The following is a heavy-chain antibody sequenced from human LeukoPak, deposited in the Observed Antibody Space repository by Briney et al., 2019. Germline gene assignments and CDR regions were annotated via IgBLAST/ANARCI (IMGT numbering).Heavy chain of an antibody. V-gene: IGHV1-3*01. CDR2: INAGNGNT. CDR1: GYTFTTYA. D-gene: IGHD1-7*01. Sequence: ASVKVSCKASGYTFTTYAMHWVRQAPGQRLEWMGWINAGNGNTKYSQKFQGRVTITADESTSTAYMELSSLRSEDTAVYYCARSGTTSYYYYYYGMDVWGQGTTVTVSS. J-gene: IGHJ6*02. CDR3: ARSGTTSYYYYYYGMDV.